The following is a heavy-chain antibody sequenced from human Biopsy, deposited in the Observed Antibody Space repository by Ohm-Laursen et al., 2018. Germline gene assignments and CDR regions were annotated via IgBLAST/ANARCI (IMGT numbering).Heavy chain of an antibody. CDR1: GFTFSSYG. CDR2: IWYGGSNK. D-gene: IGHD3-10*01. CDR3: ARDRYYGSESYYSHYNMDV. V-gene: IGHV3-33*01. Sequence: SLRLSCAASGFTFSSYGIHWVRQAPGKGLEWVAVIWYGGSNKYSADSVKGRFSISRDNSKNTVYLQMNSLRAADTAVYYCARDRYYGSESYYSHYNMDVWGQGTTVSVSS. J-gene: IGHJ6*02.